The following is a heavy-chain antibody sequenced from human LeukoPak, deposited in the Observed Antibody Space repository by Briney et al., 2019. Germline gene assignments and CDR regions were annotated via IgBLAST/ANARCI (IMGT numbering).Heavy chain of an antibody. CDR2: ISKDGSDE. D-gene: IGHD3-10*01. Sequence: GGSLRLSCAASGFTFSNYAMSWVRQAPGKGLEWVAVISKDGSDEYYADSVKGRFTVSRDPSKNSLYLQMNNLRGEDTAVYYCARAAPVRGVTFFDYWGQGTLITVSS. V-gene: IGHV3-30*04. CDR3: ARAAPVRGVTFFDY. CDR1: GFTFSNYA. J-gene: IGHJ4*02.